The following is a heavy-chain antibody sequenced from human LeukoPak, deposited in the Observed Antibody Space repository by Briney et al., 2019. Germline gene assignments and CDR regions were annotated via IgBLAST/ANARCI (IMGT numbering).Heavy chain of an antibody. CDR2: ISSSSSTI. D-gene: IGHD2-21*02. CDR3: ARDHVLSYCGGDCYSNWFDP. CDR1: GFTFSSYS. V-gene: IGHV3-48*04. Sequence: PGGSLRLSCAASGFTFSSYSMNWVRQAPGKGLEWVSYISSSSSTIYYADSVKGRFTISRDNAKNSLYLQMNSLRAEDTAVYYCARDHVLSYCGGDCYSNWFDPWGQGTLVTVSS. J-gene: IGHJ5*02.